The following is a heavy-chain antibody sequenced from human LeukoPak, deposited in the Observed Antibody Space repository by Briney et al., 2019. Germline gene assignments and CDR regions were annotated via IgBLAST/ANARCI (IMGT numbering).Heavy chain of an antibody. D-gene: IGHD2-15*01. CDR1: GGSFSGYP. V-gene: IGHV4-34*01. CDR2: VSFPGTS. Sequence: PSETLSLTCGVSGGSFSGYPWSWIRQSPGKGLEWIGEVSFPGTSNYSPSLKGRATISVGTSNTQFSLKLTSVTAADTAVYYCARSRGNYCSGGSCYPLDQWGQGILVIVSS. J-gene: IGHJ4*02. CDR3: ARSRGNYCSGGSCYPLDQ.